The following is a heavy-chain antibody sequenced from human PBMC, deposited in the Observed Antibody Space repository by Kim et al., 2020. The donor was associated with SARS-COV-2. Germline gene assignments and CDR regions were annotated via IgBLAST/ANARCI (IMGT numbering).Heavy chain of an antibody. Sequence: YVDSVKGRFTMSRDNAKNSLYLQMSSLRTEDTAIYCCAALDTVQVPGGIWGQGTQVTVSS. J-gene: IGHJ4*02. CDR3: AALDTVQVPGGI. V-gene: IGHV3-7*01. D-gene: IGHD3-10*01.